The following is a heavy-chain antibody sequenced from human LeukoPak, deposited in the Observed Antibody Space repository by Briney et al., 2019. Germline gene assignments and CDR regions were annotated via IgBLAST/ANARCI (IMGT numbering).Heavy chain of an antibody. D-gene: IGHD1-1*01. CDR3: ARGELYSTGLEPGLADY. CDR2: ISSSSSYI. CDR1: GFIFSSYS. J-gene: IGHJ4*02. V-gene: IGHV3-21*01. Sequence: GGSLRLSCAASGFIFSSYSMSWVRQAPGKGLEWVSSISSSSSYIYYADSVKGRFTISRDNAKNSLYLQMNSLRAEDTAVYYCARGELYSTGLEPGLADYWGQGTLVTVSS.